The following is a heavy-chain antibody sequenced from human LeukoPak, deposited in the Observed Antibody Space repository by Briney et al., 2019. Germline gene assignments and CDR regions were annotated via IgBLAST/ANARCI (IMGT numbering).Heavy chain of an antibody. CDR1: GYTFTTYG. CDR3: ARDRHRRHYYDSSLHPPLDY. J-gene: IGHJ4*02. V-gene: IGHV1-18*01. D-gene: IGHD3-22*01. CDR2: ISAYNGNT. Sequence: ASVKVSCKASGYTFTTYGISWVRQAPGQGLEWMGWISAYNGNTNYAQKLQGRVTMTTDTSTSTAYMELSSLRSEDTAVYYCARDRHRRHYYDSSLHPPLDYWGQGTLVTVSS.